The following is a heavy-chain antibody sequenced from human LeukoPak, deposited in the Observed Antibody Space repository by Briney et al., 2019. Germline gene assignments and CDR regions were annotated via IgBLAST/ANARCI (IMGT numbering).Heavy chain of an antibody. J-gene: IGHJ6*03. CDR1: GGSMSSPSFY. D-gene: IGHD3-10*01. CDR3: ASMSRGVILGPNYYSYYMDV. CDR2: IYYSGST. V-gene: IGHV4-39*01. Sequence: SETLPLTCSVSGGSMSSPSFYWAWIRQPPGKGLEWIGNIYYSGSTYYNPSLQGRVTISVDTSKNQFSLKLTSVTAADKAVYYCASMSRGVILGPNYYSYYMDVWGKGAAVIVSS.